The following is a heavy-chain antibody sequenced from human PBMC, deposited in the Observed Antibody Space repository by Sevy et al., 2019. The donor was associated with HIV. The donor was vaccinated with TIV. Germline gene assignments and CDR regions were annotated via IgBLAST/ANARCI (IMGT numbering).Heavy chain of an antibody. Sequence: GGSLRLSCAASGCTFSNYDMNWVRQAPGKGVEWVSYIGSDSSRIYYADSVKGRLTISRDNAKNSLYVQMNRLRAEDTAVSYCAREGGYTDQGMDVWCQGTTVTVSS. D-gene: IGHD5-12*01. J-gene: IGHJ6*02. CDR1: GCTFSNYD. CDR2: IGSDSSRI. CDR3: AREGGYTDQGMDV. V-gene: IGHV3-48*01.